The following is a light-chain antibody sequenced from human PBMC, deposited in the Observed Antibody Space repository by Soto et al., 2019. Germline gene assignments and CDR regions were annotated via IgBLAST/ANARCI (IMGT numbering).Light chain of an antibody. J-gene: IGKJ2*01. Sequence: ENVLTQSPATLSLSPGERATLSCRASQSVSKYLAWYQHKPGQAPRLLIYDTSNRATGIPARFSGSGSGTDFPLTISSLRPEGFAFYFWQQRGTWPPGFTFGQGTKLEIK. CDR3: QQRGTWPPGFT. CDR1: QSVSKY. CDR2: DTS. V-gene: IGKV3-11*01.